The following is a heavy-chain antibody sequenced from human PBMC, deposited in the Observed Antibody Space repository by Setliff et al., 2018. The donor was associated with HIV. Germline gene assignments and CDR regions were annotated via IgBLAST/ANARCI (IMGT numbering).Heavy chain of an antibody. CDR1: GDSISDNDFY. CDR2: VHYSGAA. CDR3: ARYRSKLDWFDP. Sequence: KPSETMSLPCSLSGDSISDNDFYWGWIRQPPGTGLEWIGIVHYSGAAYYNPSPKSRVTISVDTSQNQFSLKLRSVTAADTAVYYCARYRSKLDWFDPWGQGTLVTVSS. V-gene: IGHV4-39*01. D-gene: IGHD1-26*01. J-gene: IGHJ5*02.